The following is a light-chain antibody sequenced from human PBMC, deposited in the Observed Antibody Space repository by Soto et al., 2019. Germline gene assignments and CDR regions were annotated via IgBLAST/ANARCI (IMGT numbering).Light chain of an antibody. CDR3: HHGNSYPIT. V-gene: IGKV1D-12*01. CDR2: AAS. CDR1: QFSSNW. Sequence: QLTQSPGTGPASVGDRADVRCGGKQFSSNWLAWYQQKPGTAPKLLIYAASSLQSGDPSRFSSSGSGTDFTLTISTLQPEYFATYYCHHGNSYPITFGQGTRLEIK. J-gene: IGKJ5*01.